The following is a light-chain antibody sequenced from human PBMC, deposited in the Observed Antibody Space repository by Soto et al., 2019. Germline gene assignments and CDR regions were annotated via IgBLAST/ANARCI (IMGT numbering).Light chain of an antibody. CDR1: QSVSSN. Sequence: EIVFTQSPCTLSLSPGERATLSCRASQSVSSNLAWYQQKPGQAPRLLIYGASTRATGIPARFSGSGSGTEFTLTISSLQSEDFAVYYCQQYNNWPPTFGQGTRLEI. CDR2: GAS. J-gene: IGKJ5*01. V-gene: IGKV3D-15*01. CDR3: QQYNNWPPT.